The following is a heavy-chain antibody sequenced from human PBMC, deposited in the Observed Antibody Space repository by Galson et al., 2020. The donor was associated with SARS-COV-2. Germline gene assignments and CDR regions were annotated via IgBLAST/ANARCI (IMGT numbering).Heavy chain of an antibody. CDR1: GGSISSYY. D-gene: IGHD2-15*01. Sequence: KTSETLSLTCTVSGGSISSYYWSWIRQPPGKGLEWIGYIYYSGSTNYNPSLKSRVTISVDTSKNQFSLKLSSVTAADTAVYYCARHYPLVAAHWYFDLWGRGTLVTVSS. V-gene: IGHV4-59*08. J-gene: IGHJ2*01. CDR3: ARHYPLVAAHWYFDL. CDR2: IYYSGST.